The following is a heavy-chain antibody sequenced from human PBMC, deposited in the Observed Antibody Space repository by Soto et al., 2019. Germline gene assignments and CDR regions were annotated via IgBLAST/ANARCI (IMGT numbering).Heavy chain of an antibody. Sequence: VGSLRLSCAASGFTFGPFAMNWVRQPPGKGLEWVSGIYGDSTGTFYADSVKGRFTISRGNYKNTLYLQMNNLRAEDTAVYYCQKMARQKPGGDIDPWGKGPLVTV. CDR3: QKMARQKPGGDIDP. D-gene: IGHD3-10*01. J-gene: IGHJ5*02. V-gene: IGHV3-23*03. CDR2: IYGDSTGT. CDR1: GFTFGPFA.